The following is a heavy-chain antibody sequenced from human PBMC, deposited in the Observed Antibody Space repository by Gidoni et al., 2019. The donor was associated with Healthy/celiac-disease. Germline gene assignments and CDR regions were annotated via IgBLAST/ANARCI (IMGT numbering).Heavy chain of an antibody. J-gene: IGHJ4*02. Sequence: EVQLVESGGGLVQPGRSLRLSCAASGFTFDDYAMHWVRQAPGKGLEWVSGISWNSGSIGYADSVKGRFTISRDNAKNSLYLQMNSLRAEDTALYYCAKDRSGYYDSSGLDYWGQGTLVTVSS. CDR3: AKDRSGYYDSSGLDY. CDR2: ISWNSGSI. D-gene: IGHD3-22*01. V-gene: IGHV3-9*01. CDR1: GFTFDDYA.